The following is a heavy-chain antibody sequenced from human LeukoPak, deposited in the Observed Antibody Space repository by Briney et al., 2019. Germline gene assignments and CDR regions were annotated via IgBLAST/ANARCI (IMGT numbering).Heavy chain of an antibody. CDR3: ARGFYDSAGYSTPFGS. CDR1: GGSISRNY. CDR2: IYYTGST. J-gene: IGHJ4*02. V-gene: IGHV4-59*01. D-gene: IGHD3-22*01. Sequence: PSETLSLTCTVSGGSISRNYWNWIRQPPGKGLEWIGYIYYTGSTKYNPSLESRVTVSVDTSKNQFSLKLSSVSAADTAVYYCARGFYDSAGYSTPFGSWGQGIPVAVSS.